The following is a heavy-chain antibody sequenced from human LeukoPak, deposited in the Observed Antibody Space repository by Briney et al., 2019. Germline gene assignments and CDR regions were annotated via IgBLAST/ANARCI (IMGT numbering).Heavy chain of an antibody. CDR3: TQDVSNGYRSVNFDY. V-gene: IGHV3-30*18. CDR2: ISYDGSNK. Sequence: GGSLRLSCAASRFTFSRYGMHWVRQAPGKGLEWVAVISYDGSNKYYADSVKGRFTISRDNSKNTLYLQMNSLRVEDTAVYYCTQDVSNGYRSVNFDYWGQGILVTVSS. CDR1: RFTFSRYG. J-gene: IGHJ4*02. D-gene: IGHD6-19*01.